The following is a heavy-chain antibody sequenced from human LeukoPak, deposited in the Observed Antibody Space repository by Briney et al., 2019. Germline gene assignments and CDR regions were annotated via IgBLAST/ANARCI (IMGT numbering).Heavy chain of an antibody. D-gene: IGHD2-15*01. CDR1: GGSINSGGYY. CDR2: IYYSGST. V-gene: IGHV4-31*03. J-gene: IGHJ4*02. Sequence: SETLSLTCTVSGGSINSGGYYWRWLRQHPGKGLEWIGYIYYSGSTNYNPSLKSRVTMSVDTAKNQFSLKVSSVTAADTAVYYCARARGYCSGGRCYLVDYWGQGTLVTVSS. CDR3: ARARGYCSGGRCYLVDY.